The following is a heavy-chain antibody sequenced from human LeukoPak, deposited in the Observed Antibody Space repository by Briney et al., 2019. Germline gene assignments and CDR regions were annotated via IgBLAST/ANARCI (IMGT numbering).Heavy chain of an antibody. J-gene: IGHJ3*02. CDR3: TTEGYTYGYHALGI. CDR2: FKSKTKGGTT. D-gene: IGHD5-18*01. V-gene: IGHV3-15*01. CDR1: GFTVTGAW. Sequence: GGSLRLSCAASGFTVTGAWMSWVRQAPGKGLEWIGRFKSKTKGGTTDYAAPVKGRFTILRDDSRNTLYLQVNSLEPEDTAMYYCTTEGYTYGYHALGIWGQGKMVTVSS.